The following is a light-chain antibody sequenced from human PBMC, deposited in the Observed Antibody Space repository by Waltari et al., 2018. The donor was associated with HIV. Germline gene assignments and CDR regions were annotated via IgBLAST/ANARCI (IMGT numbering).Light chain of an antibody. Sequence: EGVLTQSPAPLSLSPGARATLSCRASHSVNSNYLAWYQQIPGQAPRLLIYGASTRATGIPDRFRGSGSETDFTLTINRLEPEDSAVYYCQQYGRTFGQGTKVEL. V-gene: IGKV3-20*01. J-gene: IGKJ1*01. CDR3: QQYGRT. CDR2: GAS. CDR1: HSVNSNY.